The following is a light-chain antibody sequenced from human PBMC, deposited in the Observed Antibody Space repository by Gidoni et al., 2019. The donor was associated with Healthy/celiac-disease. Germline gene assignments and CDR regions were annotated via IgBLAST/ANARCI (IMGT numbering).Light chain of an antibody. Sequence: IVMTQSPATLSVSPGERATLSCRASQSVNSNLAWYQQKPGQAPRLLIYGASARATGIPARFSGSGSGTEFTLTISSLQSEDFAVYYCQQYNNWPPVLTFGGGTKVEIK. J-gene: IGKJ4*01. CDR2: GAS. V-gene: IGKV3-15*01. CDR1: QSVNSN. CDR3: QQYNNWPPVLT.